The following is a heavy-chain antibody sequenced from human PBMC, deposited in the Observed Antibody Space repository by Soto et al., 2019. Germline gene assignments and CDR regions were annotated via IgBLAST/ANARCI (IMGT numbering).Heavy chain of an antibody. CDR1: VGSISSGGYY. CDR3: ARDQAVPAAYNWFDP. V-gene: IGHV4-31*03. Sequence: PSQTLSLTCTFSVGSISSGGYYWSWIRQHPGKGLEWIGYIYYSGSTYYNPSLKSRVTISVDTSKNQFSLKLSSVTAADTAVYYCARDQAVPAAYNWFDPWGQGTLVTVSS. D-gene: IGHD2-2*01. J-gene: IGHJ5*02. CDR2: IYYSGST.